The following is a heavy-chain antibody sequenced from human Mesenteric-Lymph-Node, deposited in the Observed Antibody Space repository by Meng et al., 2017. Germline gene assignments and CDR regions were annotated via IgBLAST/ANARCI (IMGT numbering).Heavy chain of an antibody. J-gene: IGHJ5*02. Sequence: ASVKVSCKASGYTFTSYDINWVRQATGQGLEWMGWMNPNSGNTGYAQKFQGRVTMTRNNSISTAYMELSSLRSEDTAVYYCARVDSNYGKSWFDPWGQGTLVTVSS. CDR3: ARVDSNYGKSWFDP. D-gene: IGHD4-11*01. CDR1: GYTFTSYD. CDR2: MNPNSGNT. V-gene: IGHV1-8*01.